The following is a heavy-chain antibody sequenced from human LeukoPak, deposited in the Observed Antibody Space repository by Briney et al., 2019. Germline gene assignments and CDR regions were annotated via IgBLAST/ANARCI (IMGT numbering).Heavy chain of an antibody. Sequence: SETLSLTCAVYGGSFSGYYWSWIRQPPGKGLEWIGSIYYSGSTYYNPSLKSRVTISVDTSKNQFSLKLSSVTAADTAVYYCARDDYYGSAPPYYFDYWGQGTLVTVSS. D-gene: IGHD3-10*01. V-gene: IGHV4-34*01. J-gene: IGHJ4*02. CDR2: IYYSGST. CDR3: ARDDYYGSAPPYYFDY. CDR1: GGSFSGYY.